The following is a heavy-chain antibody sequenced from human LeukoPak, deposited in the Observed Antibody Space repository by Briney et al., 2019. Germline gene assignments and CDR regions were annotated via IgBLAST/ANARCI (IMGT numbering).Heavy chain of an antibody. CDR1: GGSISSSSYY. CDR3: ARHLNYYDSSIEY. D-gene: IGHD3-22*01. V-gene: IGHV4-39*01. Sequence: SETLSLTCTVSGGSISSSSYYWGWIRQPPGKGLEWIGSIYYSGSTYYNPSLKSRVTISVDTSKNQFSLKLSSVTAADTALYYCARHLNYYDSSIEYWGQGTLVTVSS. CDR2: IYYSGST. J-gene: IGHJ4*02.